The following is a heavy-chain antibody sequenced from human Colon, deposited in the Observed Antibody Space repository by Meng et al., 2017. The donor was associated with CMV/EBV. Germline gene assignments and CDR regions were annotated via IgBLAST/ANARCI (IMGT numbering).Heavy chain of an antibody. Sequence: SETLSLTCSVSGYSISSGYYWAWIRQPPGKGLEWIGEINHSGSTNYNPSLKSRVTISVDTSKNQFSLKLSSVTAADTAVYYCARGRYYYGSGSYSDVWGQGTTVTVSS. CDR1: GYSISSGYY. CDR2: INHSGST. V-gene: IGHV4-38-2*02. D-gene: IGHD3-10*01. J-gene: IGHJ6*02. CDR3: ARGRYYYGSGSYSDV.